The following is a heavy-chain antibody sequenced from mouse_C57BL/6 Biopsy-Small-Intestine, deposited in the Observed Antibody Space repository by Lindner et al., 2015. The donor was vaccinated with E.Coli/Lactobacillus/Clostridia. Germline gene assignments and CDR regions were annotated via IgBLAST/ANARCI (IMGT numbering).Heavy chain of an antibody. D-gene: IGHD1-1*01. J-gene: IGHJ1*01. CDR2: INSYNGNT. Sequence: SVKVSCKASGYVFTSYPISWVRQAPGQGPEWMGWINSYNGNTKYAQRFQGRVTMTRDTSTNTAYMEVRGLRPDDTAVYYCARVLDGVKYDVPAMYYMDVWGLGTTVTVSS. V-gene: IGHV1-84*02. CDR1: GYVFTSYP. CDR3: ARVLDGVKYDVPAMYYMDV.